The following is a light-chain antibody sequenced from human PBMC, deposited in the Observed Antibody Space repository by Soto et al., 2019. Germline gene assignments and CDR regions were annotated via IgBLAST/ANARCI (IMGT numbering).Light chain of an antibody. CDR1: QSVRSN. V-gene: IGKV3-15*01. CDR3: QQYNKWPLIT. Sequence: EIVMTQSPVTLSVSPGERATLSCRASQSVRSNLAWYQQKPGQAPRLLIYDASTRATGIPGRFSGSGSGTEFTLTISSLQSEDFALYYCQQYNKWPLITFGQGTRLEIK. J-gene: IGKJ5*01. CDR2: DAS.